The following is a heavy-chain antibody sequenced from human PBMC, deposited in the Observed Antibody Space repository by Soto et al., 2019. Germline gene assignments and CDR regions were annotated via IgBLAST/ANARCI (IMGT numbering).Heavy chain of an antibody. J-gene: IGHJ6*03. D-gene: IGHD3-10*01. Sequence: TSETLSLTCTVSGGSISSGGYYWSWIRQHPGKGLEWIGYIYYSGSTYYNPSLKSQVTISVDTSKNQFSLKLSSVTAADTAVYYCARGVGGSEYYYYYYMDVWGKGTTVTVSS. CDR1: GGSISSGGYY. V-gene: IGHV4-31*01. CDR3: ARGVGGSEYYYYYYMDV. CDR2: IYYSGST.